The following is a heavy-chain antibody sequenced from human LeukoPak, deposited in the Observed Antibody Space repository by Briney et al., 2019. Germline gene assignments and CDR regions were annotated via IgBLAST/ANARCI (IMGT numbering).Heavy chain of an antibody. CDR2: IKQDGSEK. CDR1: GFTFSSYW. V-gene: IGHV3-7*01. CDR3: ASEYVWGSYRYLDY. Sequence: GGSLRLSCAASGFTFSSYWMSWVRQAPGKGLEWVANIKQDGSEKYYVDSVKGRFTISRDNAKNSLYLQMNSLRAEDTAVYYCASEYVWGSYRYLDYWGQGTLVTVSS. J-gene: IGHJ4*02. D-gene: IGHD3-16*02.